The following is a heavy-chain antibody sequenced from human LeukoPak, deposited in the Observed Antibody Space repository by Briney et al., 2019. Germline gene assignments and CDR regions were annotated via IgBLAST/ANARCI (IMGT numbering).Heavy chain of an antibody. CDR3: AKDSEQWLVQGDAFDI. D-gene: IGHD6-19*01. CDR1: GFTFSSYA. J-gene: IGHJ3*02. CDR2: ISGSGGST. V-gene: IGHV3-23*01. Sequence: PGGSLRLSCAASGFTFSSYAMSWVRQAPGKGLEWVSAISGSGGSTHYADSVKGRFTISRDNSKNTLYLQMNSLRAEDTAVYYCAKDSEQWLVQGDAFDIWGQGTMVTVSS.